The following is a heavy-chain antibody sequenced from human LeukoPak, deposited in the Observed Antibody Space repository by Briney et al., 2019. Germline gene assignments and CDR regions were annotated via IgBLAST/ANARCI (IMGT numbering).Heavy chain of an antibody. Sequence: SETVSLTCTVSGGSISTYYWSWIRQPPGKRLEWIGYVSYTGSTNYNPSLKSRVTMSVDTSNNQFSLKLNSVTAADTAVYYCARDVSFIDAFDIWGQGTMVTVS. D-gene: IGHD3-16*02. CDR1: GGSISTYY. J-gene: IGHJ3*02. V-gene: IGHV4-59*01. CDR3: ARDVSFIDAFDI. CDR2: VSYTGST.